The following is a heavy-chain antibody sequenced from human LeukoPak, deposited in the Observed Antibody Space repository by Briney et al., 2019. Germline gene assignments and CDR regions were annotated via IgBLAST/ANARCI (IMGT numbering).Heavy chain of an antibody. D-gene: IGHD4-17*01. CDR2: IIPIFGTA. J-gene: IGHJ6*03. V-gene: IGHV1-69*01. CDR1: GGTFSSYA. Sequence: SVKVSCKASGGTFSSYAISWVRQAPGQGLEWMGGIIPIFGTANYAQKFQGRVTITADESTSTAYMELSSLRSEDTAVYYCASPLGDYISDYYYMDVWGKGTTVTVS. CDR3: ASPLGDYISDYYYMDV.